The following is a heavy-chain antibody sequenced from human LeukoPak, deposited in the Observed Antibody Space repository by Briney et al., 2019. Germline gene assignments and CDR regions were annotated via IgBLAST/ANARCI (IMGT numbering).Heavy chain of an antibody. V-gene: IGHV1-8*01. Sequence: ASVKVSCKASGYTFTSYDINWVRQATGQGLEWMGWMNPNSGNTGYAQKFQGRVTMIRNTSISTAYMELSSLRSEDTAVYYCARGLGFWVYYYYYGMDVWGQGTTVTVSS. CDR2: MNPNSGNT. J-gene: IGHJ6*02. D-gene: IGHD3-10*01. CDR3: ARGLGFWVYYYYYGMDV. CDR1: GYTFTSYD.